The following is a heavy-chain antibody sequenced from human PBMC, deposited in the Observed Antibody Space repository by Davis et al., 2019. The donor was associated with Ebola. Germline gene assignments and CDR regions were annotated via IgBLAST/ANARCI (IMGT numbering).Heavy chain of an antibody. CDR1: GFTFSSYA. D-gene: IGHD6-19*01. Sequence: GESLKISCSASGFTFSSYAMHWVRQAPGKGLEYVSAISSNGGSTYYADSVKGRFTISRDNSKNTLYLQMSSLRAEDTAVYYCARAGGYSSGWGDYWGQGTLVTVSS. V-gene: IGHV3-64D*08. CDR2: ISSNGGST. CDR3: ARAGGYSSGWGDY. J-gene: IGHJ4*02.